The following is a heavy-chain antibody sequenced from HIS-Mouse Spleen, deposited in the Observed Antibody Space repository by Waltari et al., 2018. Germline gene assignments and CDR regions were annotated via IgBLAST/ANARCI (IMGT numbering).Heavy chain of an antibody. CDR1: GFTFSSYA. CDR2: ISYDGSNK. J-gene: IGHJ5*02. D-gene: IGHD6-6*01. V-gene: IGHV3-30*04. CDR3: ARTLLNIAAPFDP. Sequence: QVQLMESGGGVVQPGRSLRLSCAASGFTFSSYAMHWVRQAPGKGRGWVAVISYDGSNKYYADSVKGRFTISRDNSKNTLYLQMNSLRAEDTAVYYCARTLLNIAAPFDPWGQGTLVTVSS.